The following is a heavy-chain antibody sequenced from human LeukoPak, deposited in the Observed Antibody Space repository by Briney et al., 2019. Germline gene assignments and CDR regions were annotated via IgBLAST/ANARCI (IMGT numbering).Heavy chain of an antibody. CDR1: GFTVSNNY. J-gene: IGHJ4*02. Sequence: GGSLRLSCAASGFTVSNNYMNWVRQAPGKGLEWVSLIYSGGTTYYADSVKGRFTISRDHSKNTLYLQMNSLRAEHTAVYYCARDPSAVAANTYGWGQGTLVTVSS. D-gene: IGHD6-25*01. CDR3: ARDPSAVAANTYG. CDR2: IYSGGTT. V-gene: IGHV3-66*01.